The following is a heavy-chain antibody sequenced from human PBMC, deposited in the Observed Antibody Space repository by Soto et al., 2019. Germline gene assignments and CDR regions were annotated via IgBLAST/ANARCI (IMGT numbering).Heavy chain of an antibody. CDR1: GFTFSSSG. J-gene: IGHJ4*02. V-gene: IGHV3-30*18. Sequence: PGGSLRLSCAASGFTFSSSGMHWVRQAPGKGLEWVAVISYDGSNKYYADSVKGRFTISRDNSKNTLYLQMNSLRAEDTAVYYCAKDPAVVAAPQYYFDYWGQGTLVTVSS. CDR3: AKDPAVVAAPQYYFDY. D-gene: IGHD2-15*01. CDR2: ISYDGSNK.